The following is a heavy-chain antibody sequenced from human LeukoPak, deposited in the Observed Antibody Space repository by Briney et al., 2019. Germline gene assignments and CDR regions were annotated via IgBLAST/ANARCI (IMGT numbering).Heavy chain of an antibody. CDR3: ARGQGATVPQVGKNWFDP. Sequence: EASETLSLTCTVSGYSISSGYYWGWIRQPPGKGLEWIGSIYHSGSTYYNPSLKSRVTISVDTSKNQFSLKLSSVTAADTAVYYCARGQGATVPQVGKNWFDPWGQGTRVIVSS. D-gene: IGHD1-26*01. V-gene: IGHV4-38-2*02. J-gene: IGHJ5*02. CDR2: IYHSGST. CDR1: GYSISSGYY.